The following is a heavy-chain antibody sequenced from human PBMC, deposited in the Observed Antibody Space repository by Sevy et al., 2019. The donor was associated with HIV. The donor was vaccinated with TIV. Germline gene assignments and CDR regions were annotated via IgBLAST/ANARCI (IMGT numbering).Heavy chain of an antibody. CDR3: AMDLVYYDSSGARSYYYYGMDV. CDR2: IIPIFGKA. Sequence: ASVKVSCKASGGTFSSYAISWVRQAPGQGLEWMGGIIPIFGKANYAQKFQGRVTITAEESTSTAVMGLSSLRSEFTAVYYCAMDLVYYDSSGARSYYYYGMDVWGQGSTVTVSS. CDR1: GGTFSSYA. J-gene: IGHJ6*02. V-gene: IGHV1-69*13. D-gene: IGHD3-22*01.